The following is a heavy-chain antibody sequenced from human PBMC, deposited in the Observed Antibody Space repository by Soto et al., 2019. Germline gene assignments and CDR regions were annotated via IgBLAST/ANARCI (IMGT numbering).Heavy chain of an antibody. CDR2: ISSDGKNK. Sequence: QVQLVESGGGVVQPGRSLRLSCAASGIILSNYAMHWVRQASGKGLEWVAVISSDGKNKYYADSVKGRFSISRDTSKNAMYLQVNSLRIEDTAVYYCAGGTPIISGTTGGYWGQGTLVTVSS. CDR1: GIILSNYA. CDR3: AGGTPIISGTTGGY. J-gene: IGHJ4*02. D-gene: IGHD1-20*01. V-gene: IGHV3-30*04.